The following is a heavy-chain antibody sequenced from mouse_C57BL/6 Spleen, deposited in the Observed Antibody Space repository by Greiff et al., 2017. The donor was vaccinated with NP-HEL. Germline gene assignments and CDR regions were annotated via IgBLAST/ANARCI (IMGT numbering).Heavy chain of an antibody. J-gene: IGHJ4*01. D-gene: IGHD2-3*01. CDR3: ARDDGYPYAMDY. V-gene: IGHV1-80*01. Sequence: VKLVESGAELVKPGASVKISCKASGYAFSSYWMNWVKQRPGKGLEWIGQIYPGDGDTNYNGKFKGKATLTADKSSSTAYMQLSSLTSEDSAVYYCARDDGYPYAMDYWGQGTSVTVSS. CDR2: IYPGDGDT. CDR1: GYAFSSYW.